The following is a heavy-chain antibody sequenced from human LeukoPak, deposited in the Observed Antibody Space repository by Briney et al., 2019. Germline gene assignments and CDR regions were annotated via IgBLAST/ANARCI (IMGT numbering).Heavy chain of an antibody. CDR3: ARDRGAWWFDP. J-gene: IGHJ5*02. CDR2: IYYSGST. CDR1: GGSVSSGSYH. Sequence: PSEALSLTCSVSGGSVSSGSYHWSWIRQPPGKGLEWIGSIYYSGSTYYNPSLKSRVTISVDTSKNQFSLKLSSVTAADTAVYYCARDRGAWWFDPWGQGTLVTVSS. D-gene: IGHD3-10*01. V-gene: IGHV4-61*01.